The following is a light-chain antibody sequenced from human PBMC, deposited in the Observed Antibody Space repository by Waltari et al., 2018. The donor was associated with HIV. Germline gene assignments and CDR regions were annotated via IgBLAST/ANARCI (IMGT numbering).Light chain of an antibody. V-gene: IGLV2-11*01. CDR3: CSYAGNYSYV. Sequence: HSALPQPRSVPGSPGQSVTISCPGTRRDVGNYTSVPWYRQNPGKVPKLMIYDVSKRPSGVPDRFSGSRSGNTASLTISGLQAEDEADYFCCSYAGNYSYVFGSGSRVTVL. CDR2: DVS. J-gene: IGLJ1*01. CDR1: RRDVGNYTS.